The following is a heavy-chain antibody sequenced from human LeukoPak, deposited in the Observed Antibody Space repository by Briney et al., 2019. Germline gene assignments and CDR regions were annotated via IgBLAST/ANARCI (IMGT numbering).Heavy chain of an antibody. J-gene: IGHJ4*02. CDR3: ARARDYGDVPDY. V-gene: IGHV1-69*04. Sequence: SVKLSCKASGGTFSSYAISWVRQAPGQGLEWMGRIIPILGIANYAQKFQGRVTITADKSTSTAYMELSSLRSEDTAVYYCARARDYGDVPDYWGQGTLATVSS. CDR2: IIPILGIA. D-gene: IGHD4-17*01. CDR1: GGTFSSYA.